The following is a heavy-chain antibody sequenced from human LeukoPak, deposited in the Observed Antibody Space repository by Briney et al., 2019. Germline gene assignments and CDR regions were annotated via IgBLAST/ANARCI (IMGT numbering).Heavy chain of an antibody. Sequence: NPGGSLRLSCAASGFTFSDYYMSWIRQAPGKGLEGVSYISSSGSTIYYADSVKGRFTISRDNAKNSLYLQMNSLSAEDTAVYYCARSLYGDYYYYMDVWGKGTTVTISS. V-gene: IGHV3-11*01. CDR1: GFTFSDYY. J-gene: IGHJ6*03. CDR3: ARSLYGDYYYYMDV. D-gene: IGHD4-17*01. CDR2: ISSSGSTI.